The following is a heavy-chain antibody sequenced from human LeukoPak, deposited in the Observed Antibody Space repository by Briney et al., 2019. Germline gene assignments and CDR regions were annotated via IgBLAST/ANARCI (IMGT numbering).Heavy chain of an antibody. CDR3: ARGTVKNRGFDY. V-gene: IGHV4-34*01. J-gene: IGHJ4*02. CDR2: INHSGST. CDR1: GGSISRYY. D-gene: IGHD1-14*01. Sequence: SETLSLTCSVSGGSISRYYWSWIRQPPGKGLEWIGEINHSGSTNYNPSLKSRVTISVDTSKNQFSLKLSSVTAADTAVYYCARGTVKNRGFDYWGQGTLVTVSS.